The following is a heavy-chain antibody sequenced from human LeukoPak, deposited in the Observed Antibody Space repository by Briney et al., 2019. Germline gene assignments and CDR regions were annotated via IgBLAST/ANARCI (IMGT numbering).Heavy chain of an antibody. CDR2: ISGSGDST. V-gene: IGHV3-23*01. J-gene: IGHJ4*02. CDR1: GFTFRNHA. D-gene: IGHD5-12*01. Sequence: GGSLRLSCAASGFTFRNHAMSWVRQAPGKGLEWLSAISGSGDSTYYADSVKGRFTISRDKSRNTLYLQMNSLRAEDTAVYHCAKDHREWLYYFEDWGQGTLVTVSS. CDR3: AKDHREWLYYFED.